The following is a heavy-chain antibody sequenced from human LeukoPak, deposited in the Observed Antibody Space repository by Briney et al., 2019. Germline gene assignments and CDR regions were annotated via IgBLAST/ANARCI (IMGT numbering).Heavy chain of an antibody. V-gene: IGHV4-59*08. J-gene: IGHJ5*02. D-gene: IGHD4/OR15-4a*01. CDR1: GGSISSYY. CDR2: IYYSGST. CDR3: ARHDGGAYNWFDP. Sequence: SETLSLTCTVSGGSISSYYWSWIRQPPRKGLEWIGYIYYSGSTNYNPSLKSRVTISVDTSKNQFSLKLSSVTAADTAVYYCARHDGGAYNWFDPWGQGTLVTVSS.